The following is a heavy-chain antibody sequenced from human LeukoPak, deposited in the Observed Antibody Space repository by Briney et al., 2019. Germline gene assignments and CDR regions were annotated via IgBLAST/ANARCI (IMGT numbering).Heavy chain of an antibody. Sequence: PGGSLRLSCAASGFTFSTFTINWVRQAPGKGLEWVSSISSTSDYIYYSDSVKGRFTISRDNAKNSLYLQMNSLRAEDTAVYYCAHGPHYYDSSGSDYWGQGTLVTVSS. D-gene: IGHD3-22*01. CDR2: ISSTSDYI. J-gene: IGHJ4*02. CDR3: AHGPHYYDSSGSDY. V-gene: IGHV3-21*01. CDR1: GFTFSTFT.